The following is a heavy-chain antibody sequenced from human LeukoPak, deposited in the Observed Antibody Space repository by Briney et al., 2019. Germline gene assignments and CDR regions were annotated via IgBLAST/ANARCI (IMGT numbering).Heavy chain of an antibody. V-gene: IGHV1-2*02. Sequence: ASVKVSCKASGYTFTSYYMHWVRQAPGQGLEWMGWINPNSGGTNYAQKFQGRVTMTRDTSISTAYMELSRLRSDDTAVYYCARGGQLVQELRSDAFDIWGQGTMVTVSS. D-gene: IGHD6-6*01. J-gene: IGHJ3*02. CDR1: GYTFTSYY. CDR2: INPNSGGT. CDR3: ARGGQLVQELRSDAFDI.